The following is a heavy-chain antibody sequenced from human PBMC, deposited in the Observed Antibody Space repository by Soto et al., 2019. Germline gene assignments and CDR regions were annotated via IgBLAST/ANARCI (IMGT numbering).Heavy chain of an antibody. CDR2: IYYSGTT. J-gene: IGHJ5*02. Sequence: PSETLSLTCTVSAGSVSSGNYYWSWIRQPPGKGLEWIGYIYYSGTTNYNPSLKSRVTISVDTSKNQFSLKLSSVTAADTAVYYCARGEDLGNWFDPWGQGALVTDSS. CDR3: ARGEDLGNWFDP. V-gene: IGHV4-61*01. CDR1: AGSVSSGNYY.